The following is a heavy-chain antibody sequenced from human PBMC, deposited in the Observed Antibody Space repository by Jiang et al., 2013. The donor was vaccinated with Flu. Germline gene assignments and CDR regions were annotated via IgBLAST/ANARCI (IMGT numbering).Heavy chain of an antibody. CDR3: ARGSGWYSQSYFDY. J-gene: IGHJ4*02. Sequence: GPGLVKPSETLSLTCTVSGGSISSSSYYWGWIRQPPGKGLEWIGSIYYSGSTNYNPSLKSRVTVSVDTSKNQFSLKLSSVTAADTAVYYCARGSGWYSQSYFDYWGQGTLVTVSS. CDR1: GGSISSSSYY. D-gene: IGHD6-19*01. CDR2: IYYSGST. V-gene: IGHV4-39*07.